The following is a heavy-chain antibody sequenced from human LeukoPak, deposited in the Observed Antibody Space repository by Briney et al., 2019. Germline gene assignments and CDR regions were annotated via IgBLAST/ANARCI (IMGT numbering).Heavy chain of an antibody. CDR3: ASLRYSYGPYPFDY. CDR2: INPNSGGT. D-gene: IGHD5-18*01. Sequence: GASVKVSCKASGYTFTGYYMHWVRQAPGQGVEWMGWINPNSGGTNYAQKFQGRVTMTRDTSISTAYMELSRLRSDDTAVYYCASLRYSYGPYPFDYWGQGTLVTVSS. CDR1: GYTFTGYY. V-gene: IGHV1-2*02. J-gene: IGHJ4*02.